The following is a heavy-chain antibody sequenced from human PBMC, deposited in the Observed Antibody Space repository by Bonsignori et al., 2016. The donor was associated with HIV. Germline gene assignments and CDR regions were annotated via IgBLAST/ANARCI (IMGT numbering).Heavy chain of an antibody. Sequence: SETLSLTCTVSGGSISSYYWSWVRQPPGKGLEWFGYISDSGSTNYNPSLKSRVTISVDTSKNQFSLKLTSVTAADTAVYFCARFDYFGSGSYYNSFDHWGQGALVTVSS. V-gene: IGHV4-59*01. D-gene: IGHD3-10*01. CDR3: ARFDYFGSGSYYNSFDH. CDR2: ISDSGST. CDR1: GGSISSYY. J-gene: IGHJ4*02.